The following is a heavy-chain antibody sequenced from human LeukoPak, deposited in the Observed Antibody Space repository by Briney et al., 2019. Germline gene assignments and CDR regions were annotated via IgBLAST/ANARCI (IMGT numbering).Heavy chain of an antibody. CDR1: GGSISSSSYY. CDR2: IYYSGTT. V-gene: IGHV4-39*01. D-gene: IGHD1-26*01. J-gene: IGHJ4*02. CDR3: ASHYTGTYYRFGY. Sequence: SETLSLTCTVSGGSISSSSYYWDWIRQPPGKGLEWIGSIYYSGTTYYNPSLKSRVTISVDTSKNQFSLQLSSVTAADTSVYYCASHYTGTYYRFGYWGQGSLVTVSS.